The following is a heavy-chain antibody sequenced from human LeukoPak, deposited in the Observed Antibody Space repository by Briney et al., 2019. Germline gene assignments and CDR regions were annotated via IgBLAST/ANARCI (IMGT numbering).Heavy chain of an antibody. V-gene: IGHV3-74*01. CDR1: GFTFSSYS. Sequence: PGGSLRLSCAASGFTFSSYSMNWVRQAPGKGLVWVSRINEDGSTTNYADSVKGRSTIFRDNAKNTLYLQMNSPRAEYTAVYYCVRDLGGRSGHWGQGTLVTVSS. J-gene: IGHJ4*02. CDR2: INEDGSTT. CDR3: VRDLGGRSGH. D-gene: IGHD1-26*01.